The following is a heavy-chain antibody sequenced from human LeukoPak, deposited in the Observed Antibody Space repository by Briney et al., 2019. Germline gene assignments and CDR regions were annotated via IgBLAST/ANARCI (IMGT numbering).Heavy chain of an antibody. CDR3: AKDRRSMTTVTTYMGV. V-gene: IGHV3-30*02. D-gene: IGHD4-17*01. CDR1: GFTFSSYG. CDR2: IRYDGSNK. J-gene: IGHJ6*03. Sequence: GGSLRLSCAASGFTFSSYGMHWVRQAPGKGLEWVAFIRYDGSNKYYADSVKGRFTISRDNSKNTLYLQMNSLRAEDTAVYYCAKDRRSMTTVTTYMGVWGKGTTVTISS.